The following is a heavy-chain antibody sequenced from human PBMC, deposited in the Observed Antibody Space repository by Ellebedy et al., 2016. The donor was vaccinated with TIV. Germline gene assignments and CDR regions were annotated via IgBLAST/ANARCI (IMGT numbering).Heavy chain of an antibody. Sequence: ASVKVSCXASGYTFTSYGISWVRQAPGQGLEWMGWISAYNGNTNYAQKLQGRVTMTTDTSTSTAYMELRSLRSDDTAVYYCAREGDTAMVTYYYYYGMDVWGQGTTVTVSS. V-gene: IGHV1-18*01. J-gene: IGHJ6*02. CDR1: GYTFTSYG. CDR3: AREGDTAMVTYYYYYGMDV. D-gene: IGHD5-18*01. CDR2: ISAYNGNT.